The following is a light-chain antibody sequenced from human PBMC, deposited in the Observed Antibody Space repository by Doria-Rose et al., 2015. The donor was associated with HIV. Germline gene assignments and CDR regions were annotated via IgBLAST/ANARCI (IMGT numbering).Light chain of an antibody. J-gene: IGKJ1*01. CDR3: HQYGTSWT. V-gene: IGKV3-20*01. CDR1: QSFSSTY. Sequence: TQSPGTLSLSPGERATLSCRASQSFSSTYLAWYQQKPGQAPNLLIYDGSTRATGIPDRFSASGSGTDFTLTINRLEPEDLALYYCHQYGTSWTFGQGTKVEI. CDR2: DGS.